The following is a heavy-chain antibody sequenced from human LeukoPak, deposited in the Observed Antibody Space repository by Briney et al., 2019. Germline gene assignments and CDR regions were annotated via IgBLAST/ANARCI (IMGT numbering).Heavy chain of an antibody. Sequence: GEXXKISCKGSGYSFTSYWIGWVRQMPGKGLEWMGIVYPGDSDTRYSPSFQGQVTISADKSISTAYLQWSSLKALDTAMYYCARESDYYYMDVWGKGTTVTVSS. CDR3: ARESDYYYMDV. J-gene: IGHJ6*03. CDR2: VYPGDSDT. V-gene: IGHV5-51*01. CDR1: GYSFTSYW.